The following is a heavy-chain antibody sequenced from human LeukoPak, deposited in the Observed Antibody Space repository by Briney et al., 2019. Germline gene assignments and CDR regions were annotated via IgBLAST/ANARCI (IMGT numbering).Heavy chain of an antibody. CDR2: IYYSGST. D-gene: IGHD3-22*01. Sequence: MSSETLSLTCTVSGGSISSYYWSWIRQPPGKGLEWIGYIYYSGSTNYNPSLKSRVTISVDTSKNQFSLKLSSVTAADTAVYYCARGSLYYDSSGPFQHWGQGTLVTVSS. J-gene: IGHJ1*01. CDR3: ARGSLYYDSSGPFQH. V-gene: IGHV4-59*01. CDR1: GGSISSYY.